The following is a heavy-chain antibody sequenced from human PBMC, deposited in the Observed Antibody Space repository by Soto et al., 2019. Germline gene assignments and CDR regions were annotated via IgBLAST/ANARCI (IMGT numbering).Heavy chain of an antibody. J-gene: IGHJ5*02. Sequence: LSLSCAASGFTFRSITMNWVRQAPGKGLEWVSTISSNSAYIYYTDALRGRFTISRDNAKNSLHLQMNSLRAEDTALYYCTRDASRDSSARGWFDPWGPGTLVTV. CDR3: TRDASRDSSARGWFDP. CDR1: GFTFRSIT. V-gene: IGHV3-21*01. CDR2: ISSNSAYI. D-gene: IGHD6-13*01.